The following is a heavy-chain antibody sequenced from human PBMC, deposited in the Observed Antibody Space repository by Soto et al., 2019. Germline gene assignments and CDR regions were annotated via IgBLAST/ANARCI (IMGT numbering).Heavy chain of an antibody. CDR3: AEGGSYHDY. D-gene: IGHD1-26*01. J-gene: IGHJ4*02. Sequence: EVQLVESGGGLVQPGGSLRLSCAASGLIFSSYWMTWVRQAPGKGLELVANIKHDGSEKYYVDSVKGRFTISRDNAKNSVYLQMNSLRAEDTAAYYCAEGGSYHDYWGQGTLVTVFS. CDR2: IKHDGSEK. V-gene: IGHV3-7*05. CDR1: GLIFSSYW.